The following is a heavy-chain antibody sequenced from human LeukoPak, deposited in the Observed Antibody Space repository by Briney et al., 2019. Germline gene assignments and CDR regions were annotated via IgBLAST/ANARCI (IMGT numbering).Heavy chain of an antibody. CDR3: ARGDAFSGDH. V-gene: IGHV3-7*04. CDR1: GFTFSNFW. J-gene: IGHJ4*02. CDR2: IHLEGNEK. Sequence: PGGSLRLSCAVSGFTFSNFWMSWVRQAPGRGLEWVANIHLEGNEKYHVESVKGRFTISRDNAKNSLFLQMNGLRVEDTAVYYCARGDAFSGDHWGQGTLVTVSS.